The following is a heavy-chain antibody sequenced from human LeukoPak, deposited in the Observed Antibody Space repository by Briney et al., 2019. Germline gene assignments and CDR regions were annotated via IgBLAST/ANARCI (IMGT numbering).Heavy chain of an antibody. D-gene: IGHD2-15*01. J-gene: IGHJ5*02. CDR2: IKQDGSEK. CDR1: GFTFSSYW. V-gene: IGHV3-7*03. CDR3: AVGGSCHYH. Sequence: PGGSLRLSCAASGFTFSSYWMSWVRQAPGKGLEWVANIKQDGSEKYYVDSVKGRFTISRDNARNSLFLQMNSLRAEDTAVYYCAVGGSCHYHWGQGTLVTVSS.